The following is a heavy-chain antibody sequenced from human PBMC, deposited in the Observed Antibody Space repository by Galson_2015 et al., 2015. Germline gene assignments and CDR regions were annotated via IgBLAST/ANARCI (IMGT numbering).Heavy chain of an antibody. CDR2: TYLRARWYY. Sequence: CAISGDRVASKSATWDWIRQSPSRGLEWLGRTYLRARWYYDYAESVKGRITISPDTSKNQFSLQLNSVTPEDTAVYYCASEGWRRDGYAYVDTWGQGTLVTVSS. D-gene: IGHD5-24*01. CDR1: GDRVASKSAT. CDR3: ASEGWRRDGYAYVDT. V-gene: IGHV6-1*01. J-gene: IGHJ4*02.